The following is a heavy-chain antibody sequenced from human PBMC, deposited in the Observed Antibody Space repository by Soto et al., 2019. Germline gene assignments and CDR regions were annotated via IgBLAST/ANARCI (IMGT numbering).Heavy chain of an antibody. CDR1: GDTFSTFA. J-gene: IGHJ6*02. CDR3: ARGPGINGTRASQYAMDV. D-gene: IGHD1-20*01. CDR2: IIPIFGTP. V-gene: IGHV1-69*13. Sequence: SVKVSCKASGDTFSTFAISWVRQAPGQGLEWMGGIIPIFGTPDYAQHFPGRVTISADESTKTAYLELSSLRPEDTAVYYCARGPGINGTRASQYAMDVWGQGTTVTVSS.